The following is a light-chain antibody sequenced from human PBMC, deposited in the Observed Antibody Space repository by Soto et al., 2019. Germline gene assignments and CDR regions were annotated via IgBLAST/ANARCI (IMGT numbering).Light chain of an antibody. CDR3: QQYHNSILM. CDR1: QSVSSSH. J-gene: IGKJ1*01. V-gene: IGKV3-20*01. Sequence: ENVLTQSPATLSLSPGERATLSCRASQSVSSSHLAWYQQKPGQAPRLLMYGASSRATGIPDRFSGGGSGADFTLTISRLEPEDFGVYYCQQYHNSILMFGQGTKVEIK. CDR2: GAS.